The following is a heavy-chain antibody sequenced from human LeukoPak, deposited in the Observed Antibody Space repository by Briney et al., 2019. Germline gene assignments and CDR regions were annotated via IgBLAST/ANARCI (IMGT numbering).Heavy chain of an antibody. CDR1: GYTFTGYY. CDR2: INPNSGGT. Sequence: GASVKVSCKASGYTFTGYYMHWVRQAPGQGLEWMGRINPNSGGTNYAQKFQGRVTMTRDTSISTAYMELSRLRSDDTAVYYCARVGGIVGATSLFDYWGQGTLVTVSS. CDR3: ARVGGIVGATSLFDY. J-gene: IGHJ4*02. V-gene: IGHV1-2*06. D-gene: IGHD1-26*01.